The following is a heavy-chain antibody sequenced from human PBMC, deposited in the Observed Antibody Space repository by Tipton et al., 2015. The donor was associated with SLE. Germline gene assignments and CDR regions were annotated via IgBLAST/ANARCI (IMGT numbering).Heavy chain of an antibody. V-gene: IGHV4-34*01. CDR1: GGSISSYY. D-gene: IGHD1-26*01. Sequence: TLSLTCTVSGGSISSYYWSWIRQPPGKGLEWIGEINHSGSTNYNPSLKSRVTISVDTSKNQFSLKLSSVTAADTAVYYCASNSGSYWDDAFDIWGQGTMVTVSS. CDR3: ASNSGSYWDDAFDI. J-gene: IGHJ3*02. CDR2: INHSGST.